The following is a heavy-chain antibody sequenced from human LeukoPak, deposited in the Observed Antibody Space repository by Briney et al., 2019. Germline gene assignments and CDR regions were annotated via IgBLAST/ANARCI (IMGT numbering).Heavy chain of an antibody. CDR2: ISWDRGST. CDR1: GFTFDDYA. Sequence: GGSLRLSCAASGFTFDDYAMHWVRQAPGKGLEWVSLISWDRGSTYYADSVEGRFTISRDNRKNSLYLQMNSLRAEDTALYYCAKGGAAAGNYYMDVWGKGTTVTVSS. D-gene: IGHD6-13*01. V-gene: IGHV3-43D*03. CDR3: AKGGAAAGNYYMDV. J-gene: IGHJ6*03.